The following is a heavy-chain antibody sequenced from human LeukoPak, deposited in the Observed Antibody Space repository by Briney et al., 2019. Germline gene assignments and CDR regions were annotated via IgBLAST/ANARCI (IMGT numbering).Heavy chain of an antibody. CDR1: GFTFSSYG. V-gene: IGHV3-33*01. CDR2: IWYDGSNK. Sequence: GGSLRLSCAASGFTFSSYGMHWVRQAPGKGLEWVAVIWYDGSNKYYADSVRGRFTFSRDNSKNTLYLQMNSLRAEDTAVYYCARDMGYSGYDPDYYYYGMDVWGKGTTVTVSS. D-gene: IGHD5-12*01. J-gene: IGHJ6*04. CDR3: ARDMGYSGYDPDYYYYGMDV.